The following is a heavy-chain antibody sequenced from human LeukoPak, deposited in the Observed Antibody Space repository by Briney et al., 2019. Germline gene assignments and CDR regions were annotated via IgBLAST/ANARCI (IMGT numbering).Heavy chain of an antibody. V-gene: IGHV1-18*01. D-gene: IGHD1-26*01. Sequence: ASVKVSCKASGYTFTSYGISWVRQAPGQGLEWMGWISAYNGNTNYAQKFQGRVTMTRDMSTSTVYMELSSLRSEDTAVHYCARDIEGAGSFDYWGQGTLVTVSS. CDR3: ARDIEGAGSFDY. CDR1: GYTFTSYG. J-gene: IGHJ4*02. CDR2: ISAYNGNT.